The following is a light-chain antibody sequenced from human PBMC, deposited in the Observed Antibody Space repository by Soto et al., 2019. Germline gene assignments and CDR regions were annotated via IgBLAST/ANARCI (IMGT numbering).Light chain of an antibody. CDR3: QHYNNWLPYS. CDR1: QCVSSSY. J-gene: IGKJ2*03. Sequence: ILLTPAPCTLTLSTEEIATLSCSAIQCVSSSYLAWDQQKPGQAPRLLIYGASTRATGVPARFSGSGSETDFTLTISYLQSEDCAVYYCQHYNNWLPYSLDQGSMVEF. V-gene: IGKV3D-15*01. CDR2: GAS.